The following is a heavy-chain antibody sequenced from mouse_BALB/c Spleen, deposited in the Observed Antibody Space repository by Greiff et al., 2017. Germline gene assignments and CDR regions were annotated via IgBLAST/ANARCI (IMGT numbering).Heavy chain of an antibody. CDR3: ARRGPYDYDGYFDV. D-gene: IGHD2-4*01. J-gene: IGHJ1*01. CDR2: IYPGNGDT. V-gene: IGHV1-12*01. CDR1: GYTFTSYN. Sequence: LQQPGAELVKPGASVKMSCKASGYTFTSYNMHWVKQTPGQGLVWIGAIYPGNGDTSYNQKFKGKATLTADKSSSTAYMQLSSLTSEDSAVYYCARRGPYDYDGYFDVWGAGTTVSVSS.